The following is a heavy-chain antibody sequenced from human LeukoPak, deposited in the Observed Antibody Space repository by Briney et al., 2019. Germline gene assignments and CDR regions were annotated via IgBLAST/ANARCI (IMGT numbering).Heavy chain of an antibody. D-gene: IGHD3-10*01. V-gene: IGHV3-21*04. CDR3: AKQQNYHDSGSYYRYFDY. CDR2: ISTSTSYI. Sequence: PGGSLRLSCAASGFTFSSYSMSWVRQAPGKGLEWVSSISTSTSYIFYADSVKGRFTISRDNAKNSLYLQMNSLRAEDTAVYYCAKQQNYHDSGSYYRYFDYWGQGTLVTVSS. CDR1: GFTFSSYS. J-gene: IGHJ4*02.